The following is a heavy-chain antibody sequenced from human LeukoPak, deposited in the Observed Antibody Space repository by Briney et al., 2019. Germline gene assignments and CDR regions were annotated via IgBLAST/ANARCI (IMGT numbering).Heavy chain of an antibody. V-gene: IGHV3-33*01. CDR2: IWYDGSNK. J-gene: IGHJ6*02. D-gene: IGHD2-2*01. Sequence: GRSLRLSCAASGFTFSSYGMHWVRQAPGKGLEWVAVIWYDGSNKYYADSVKGRFTISRDNAKNSLYLQMNSLRAEDTAVYYCARLQLDSSISPYYYYGMDVWGQGTTVTVSS. CDR3: ARLQLDSSISPYYYYGMDV. CDR1: GFTFSSYG.